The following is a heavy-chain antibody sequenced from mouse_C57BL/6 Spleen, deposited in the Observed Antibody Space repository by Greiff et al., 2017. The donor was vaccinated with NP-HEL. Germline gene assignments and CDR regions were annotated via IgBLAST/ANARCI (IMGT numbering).Heavy chain of an antibody. V-gene: IGHV1-15*01. CDR2: IDPETGGT. CDR3: TRRTVVATGFDY. D-gene: IGHD1-1*01. CDR1: GYTFTDYE. Sequence: QVQLKESGAELVRPGASVTLSCKASGYTFTDYEMHWVKQTPVHGLEWIGAIDPETGGTAYNQKFKGKAILTADKSSRTAYMELRSLTSEDSAVYYCTRRTVVATGFDYWGQGTTLTVSS. J-gene: IGHJ2*01.